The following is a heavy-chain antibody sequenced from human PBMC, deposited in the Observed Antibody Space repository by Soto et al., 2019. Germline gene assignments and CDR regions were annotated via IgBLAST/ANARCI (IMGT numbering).Heavy chain of an antibody. V-gene: IGHV1-69*01. Sequence: QVQLVQSGAEVKKPGSSVKVSCKASGGTFSSYAISWVRQAPGQGLEWMGGIIPIFGTANYAQKFQGRVTITADESTSTDYMEVSSLRSEDTAVYYCARGPLPWSGYHYVYYYYGMDVWGQGTTVTVSS. J-gene: IGHJ6*02. CDR3: ARGPLPWSGYHYVYYYYGMDV. CDR2: IIPIFGTA. D-gene: IGHD3-3*01. CDR1: GGTFSSYA.